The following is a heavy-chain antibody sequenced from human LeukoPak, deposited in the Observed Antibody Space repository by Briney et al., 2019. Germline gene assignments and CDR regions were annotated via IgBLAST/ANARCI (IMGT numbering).Heavy chain of an antibody. Sequence: ASVKVSCKASGYTFTGYYMHWVRQAPGQGLEWMGWINPNSGGTNYAQKFQGRVTMTRDTSISTAYMELSSLRSEDTAVYYCARGSRFRWFGQVYYYYYMDVWGKGTTVTISS. CDR3: ARGSRFRWFGQVYYYYYMDV. D-gene: IGHD3-10*01. CDR1: GYTFTGYY. V-gene: IGHV1-2*02. J-gene: IGHJ6*03. CDR2: INPNSGGT.